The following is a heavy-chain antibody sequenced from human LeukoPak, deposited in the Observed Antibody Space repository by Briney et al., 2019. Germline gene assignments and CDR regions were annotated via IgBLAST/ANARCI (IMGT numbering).Heavy chain of an antibody. CDR2: IKQDGSEK. V-gene: IGHV3-7*03. J-gene: IGHJ4*02. CDR3: ARDWYFDY. CDR1: GFTFSSYS. Sequence: PGGSLRLSCAASGFTFSSYSMNWVRQAPGKGLEWVANIKQDGSEKYYVDSVKGRFTISRDNAKNSLYLQMNSLRAEDTAVYYCARDWYFDYWGQGTLVTVSS.